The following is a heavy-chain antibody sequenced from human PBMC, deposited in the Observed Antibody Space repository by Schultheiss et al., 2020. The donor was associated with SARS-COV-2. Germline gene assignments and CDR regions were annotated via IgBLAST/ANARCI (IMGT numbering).Heavy chain of an antibody. D-gene: IGHD3-22*01. Sequence: GGSLRLSCAASGFTFSSYGMHWVRQAPGKGLEWVSDISGSGGSTSYADSVKGRFTISRDNSKNTLYLQMNSLTAEDTGIYYCARADSSGYHGAGYWGQGTLVTVSS. CDR3: ARADSSGYHGAGY. CDR2: ISGSGGST. CDR1: GFTFSSYG. V-gene: IGHV3-23*01. J-gene: IGHJ4*02.